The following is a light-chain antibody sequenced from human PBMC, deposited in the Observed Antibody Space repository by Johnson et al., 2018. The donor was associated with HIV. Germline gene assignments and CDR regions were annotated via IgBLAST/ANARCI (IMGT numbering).Light chain of an antibody. CDR1: SSNIGNNY. J-gene: IGLJ1*01. CDR2: END. CDR3: GTWDTSLSAGGV. Sequence: QSMLTQPPSVSAAPGQKVTISCSGSSSNIGNNYVSWYQQLPGTAPKLLIYENDKRPSGIPDRFSGSKSGTSATLGITGLQTGDEADYYCGTWDTSLSAGGVFGTGNKVPVL. V-gene: IGLV1-51*02.